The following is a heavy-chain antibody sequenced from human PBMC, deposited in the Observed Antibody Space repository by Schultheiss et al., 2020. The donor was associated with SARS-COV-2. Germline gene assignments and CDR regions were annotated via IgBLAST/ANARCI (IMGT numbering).Heavy chain of an antibody. CDR3: ASEPIVVVPAAYFDY. D-gene: IGHD2-2*01. J-gene: IGHJ4*02. CDR1: GGSFSGYY. CDR2: IYYSGST. V-gene: IGHV4-34*01. Sequence: SETLSLTCAVYGGSFSGYYWSWIRQSPGKGLEWIGYIYYSGSTNYNPSLKSRVTMSVDKSKNQFSLKLSSVTAADTAVYYCASEPIVVVPAAYFDYWGQGTLVTVSS.